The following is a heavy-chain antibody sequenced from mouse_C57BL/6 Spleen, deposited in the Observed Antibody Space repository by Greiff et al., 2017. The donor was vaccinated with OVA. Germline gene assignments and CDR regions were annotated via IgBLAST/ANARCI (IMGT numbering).Heavy chain of an antibody. V-gene: IGHV1-15*01. CDR2: IDPETGGT. Sequence: QVQLQQSGAELVRPGASVTLSCKASGYTFTDYEMHWVKQTPVHGLEWIGAIDPETGGTAYNQKFKGKAILTADKSSSTAYMELRSLTSEDSAVYYCTRVYGSSPGRFAYWGQGTLVTVSA. D-gene: IGHD1-1*01. CDR3: TRVYGSSPGRFAY. CDR1: GYTFTDYE. J-gene: IGHJ3*01.